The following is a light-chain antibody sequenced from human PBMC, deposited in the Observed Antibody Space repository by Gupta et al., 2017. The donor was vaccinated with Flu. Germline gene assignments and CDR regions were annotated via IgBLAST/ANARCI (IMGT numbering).Light chain of an antibody. J-gene: IGKJ4*01. CDR1: QSIGSS. Sequence: EVFLTQSPDFQSVTPKEKVTITCRASQSIGSSLDWYQQKADQAPKLLIKYASQCVSGVPSRFSGSGSGTDFTLTINSLEAEDAATYYCQQSGSLPLTFGGGTXVEIK. CDR2: YAS. V-gene: IGKV6-21*01. CDR3: QQSGSLPLT.